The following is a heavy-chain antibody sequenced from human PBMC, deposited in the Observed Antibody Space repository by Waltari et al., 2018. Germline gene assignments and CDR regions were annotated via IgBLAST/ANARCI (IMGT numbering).Heavy chain of an antibody. Sequence: EVQLVESGGGLVQPGESLTLSCAASGLPFDDYGMHWVRQRPGKGLEWVSGITWDSDNIDYADSVRGRFSISRDNAQSILFLTMNSLKPEDTALYFCARDTGEYRVLDYWGQGTLVTVSS. CDR2: ITWDSDNI. J-gene: IGHJ4*02. CDR1: GLPFDDYG. D-gene: IGHD4-17*01. V-gene: IGHV3-9*01. CDR3: ARDTGEYRVLDY.